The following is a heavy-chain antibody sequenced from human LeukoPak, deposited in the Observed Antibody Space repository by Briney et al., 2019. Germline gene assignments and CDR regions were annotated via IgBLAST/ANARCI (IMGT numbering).Heavy chain of an antibody. CDR1: GFTFSSYA. D-gene: IGHD6-19*01. V-gene: IGHV3-23*01. Sequence: GGSLRPSCAASGFTFSSYAMSWVRQAPGKGLEWVSAISGSGGSTYYADSVKGRFTISRDNSKNTLYLQMNSLRAEDTAVYYCAKQGGSGWYHWSRGFDYWGQGTLVTVSS. J-gene: IGHJ4*02. CDR2: ISGSGGST. CDR3: AKQGGSGWYHWSRGFDY.